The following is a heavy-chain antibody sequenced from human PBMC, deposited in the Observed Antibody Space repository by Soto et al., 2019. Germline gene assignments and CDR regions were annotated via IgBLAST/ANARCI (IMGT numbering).Heavy chain of an antibody. CDR1: NGSISTYY. D-gene: IGHD2-2*01. CDR3: ARSRPTCQRIDH. J-gene: IGHJ5*02. CDR2: IYYTGSP. V-gene: IGHV4-59*01. Sequence: SETLSLTCTLSNGSISTYYWSWIRQPPGRSLEWICYIYYTGSPTYNPSLKSRVTRAEDTSKQTLYLKRISVTAEDTAACYCARSRPTCQRIDHWGRGTLVTVSS.